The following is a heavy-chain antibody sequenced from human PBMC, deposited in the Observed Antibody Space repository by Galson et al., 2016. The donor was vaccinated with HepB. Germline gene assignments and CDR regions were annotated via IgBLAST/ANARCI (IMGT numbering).Heavy chain of an antibody. V-gene: IGHV3-74*01. J-gene: IGHJ6*02. CDR1: GFTFSSYW. CDR3: AKRAHATGDYCGMDA. Sequence: SLRLSCAASGFTFSSYWMHWVRQAPGKGLVWVSRISTDGRTANQADSVKGRFTISRENARNTVYLQMNSLTDEGTAVYYCAKRAHATGDYCGMDAWGQGTTVTVSS. CDR2: ISTDGRTA. D-gene: IGHD2-15*01.